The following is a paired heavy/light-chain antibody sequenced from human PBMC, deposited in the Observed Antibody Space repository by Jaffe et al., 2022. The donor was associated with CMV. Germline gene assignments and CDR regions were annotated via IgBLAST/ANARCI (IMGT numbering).Light chain of an antibody. V-gene: IGLV1-47*01. J-gene: IGLJ2*01. Sequence: QSVLTQPLSASGTPGQRVTISCSGSRSNIGSKYVYWYQQLPGTAPKVLIYRNDKRPSGVPDRFSGSKSGTSASLTISGLRSEDEAEYYCATWDESLSDSCVFGGGTKLTVL. CDR1: RSNIGSKY. CDR3: ATWDESLSDSCV. CDR2: RND.
Heavy chain of an antibody. D-gene: IGHD1-26*01. V-gene: IGHV4-59*01. CDR2: IFYTGST. J-gene: IGHJ4*02. CDR1: GGSISTYY. CDR3: ARSFPPWDLPHFDY. Sequence: QLQLQESGPGLVKPSETLSLTCTVSGGSISTYYWNWIRQPPGKGLEWIGYIFYTGSTNYNPSLKSRVTISLETSKNHFSLRLKSVTAADTAVYYCARSFPPWDLPHFDYWGRGALVTVSS.